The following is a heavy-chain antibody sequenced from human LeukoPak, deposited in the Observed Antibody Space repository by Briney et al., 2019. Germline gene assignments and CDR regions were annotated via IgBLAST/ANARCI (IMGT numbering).Heavy chain of an antibody. CDR1: GGTFSSYA. Sequence: ASVKVSCKASGGTFSSYAISWVRQAPGKGLEWMGWINVDDGDRQYSQKLQDRVSLTSDTAASTAYMELSSLRSEDTGVYYCARNIMGTTIFDYWGQGTLVTVSS. CDR2: INVDDGDR. J-gene: IGHJ4*02. V-gene: IGHV1-3*01. CDR3: ARNIMGTTIFDY. D-gene: IGHD1-26*01.